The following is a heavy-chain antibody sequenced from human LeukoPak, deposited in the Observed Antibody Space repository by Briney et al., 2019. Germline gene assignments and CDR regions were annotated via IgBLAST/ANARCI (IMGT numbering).Heavy chain of an antibody. Sequence: ASVKVSCKASGYTFTGYYMHWVRQAPGQGLEWMGRINPNSGGTNYAQKFQGRVTMSRDTSISTAYMELSRLRSDDTAVYYCARDKGRGAWYYYGMDVWGQGTTVTVSS. V-gene: IGHV1-2*06. D-gene: IGHD2-15*01. CDR3: ARDKGRGAWYYYGMDV. CDR2: INPNSGGT. CDR1: GYTFTGYY. J-gene: IGHJ6*02.